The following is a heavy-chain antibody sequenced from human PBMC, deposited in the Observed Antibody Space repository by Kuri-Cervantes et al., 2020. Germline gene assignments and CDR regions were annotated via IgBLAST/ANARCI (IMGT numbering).Heavy chain of an antibody. CDR3: ARSNRLVSLRVYNYYMDV. V-gene: IGHV4-4*02. CDR2: IYHSGST. Sequence: SETLSLTCAVSGGSISSSNWWSWVRQPPGKGLEWIGEIYHSGSTNYNPSLKSRVTISVDKSKNQFSLKLSSVTAADTAVYYCARSNRLVSLRVYNYYMDVWGKGTTVTVSS. J-gene: IGHJ6*03. CDR1: GGSISSSNW. D-gene: IGHD3-9*01.